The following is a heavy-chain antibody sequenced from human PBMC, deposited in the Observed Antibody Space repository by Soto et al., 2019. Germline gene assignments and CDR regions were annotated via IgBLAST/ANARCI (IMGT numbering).Heavy chain of an antibody. Sequence: SVKVSCKASGGTFSSYTISWVRQAPGQGLEWMGRIIPILGIANYAQKFQGRVTIAADKSTSTAYMELSSLRSEDTAVYYCARGIKGGYYYMDVWGKGTTVTVSS. J-gene: IGHJ6*03. CDR1: GGTFSSYT. CDR2: IIPILGIA. CDR3: ARGIKGGYYYMDV. D-gene: IGHD2-15*01. V-gene: IGHV1-69*02.